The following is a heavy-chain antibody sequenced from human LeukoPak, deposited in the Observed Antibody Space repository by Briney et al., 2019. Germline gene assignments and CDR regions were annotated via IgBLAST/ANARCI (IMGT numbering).Heavy chain of an antibody. CDR2: IIPILGIA. J-gene: IGHJ3*02. Sequence: GASVKVSCKASGGTFSSYAISWVRQAPGQGLEWMGRIIPILGIANYAQKFQGRVTITADKSTSTAYMELSSLRSEDTAVYYCAQGDIVATGAFDIWGQGTMVTVSS. D-gene: IGHD5-12*01. V-gene: IGHV1-69*04. CDR1: GGTFSSYA. CDR3: AQGDIVATGAFDI.